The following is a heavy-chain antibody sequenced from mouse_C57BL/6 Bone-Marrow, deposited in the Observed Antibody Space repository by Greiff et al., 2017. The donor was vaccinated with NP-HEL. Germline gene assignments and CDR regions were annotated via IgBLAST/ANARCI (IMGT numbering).Heavy chain of an antibody. Sequence: EVKLQQSGAELVRPGASVKLSCTASGFNIKDDYMHWVKQRPEQGLEWIGWIDPENGDTEYASKFQGKATITADTSSNTAYLQLSSLTSEDTAVYYCTTCYYGSSNYFDYWGQGTTLTVSS. CDR1: GFNIKDDY. CDR3: TTCYYGSSNYFDY. CDR2: IDPENGDT. J-gene: IGHJ2*01. V-gene: IGHV14-4*01. D-gene: IGHD1-1*01.